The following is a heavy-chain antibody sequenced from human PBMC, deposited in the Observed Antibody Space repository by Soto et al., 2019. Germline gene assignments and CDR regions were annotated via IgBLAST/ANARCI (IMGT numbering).Heavy chain of an antibody. D-gene: IGHD5-12*01. V-gene: IGHV4-4*02. CDR2: IYHSGNT. J-gene: IGHJ4*02. CDR3: ARGGRWLFDY. Sequence: QVQLMESGPGLVKPSGTLSLTCAVSGGSISTDNWWSWVRQPPGKGLEWVGEIYHSGNTNYNPSLKSRLTISIDKSKDQFSLDVTFVTAADTAVYYCARGGRWLFDYWGQGAPVTVSS. CDR1: GGSISTDNW.